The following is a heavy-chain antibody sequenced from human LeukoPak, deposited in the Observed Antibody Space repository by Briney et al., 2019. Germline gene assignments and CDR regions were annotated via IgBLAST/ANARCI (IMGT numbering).Heavy chain of an antibody. CDR1: GYTLTELS. D-gene: IGHD6-13*01. V-gene: IGHV1-24*01. CDR2: FDPEDGET. CDR3: ATDHCIAAAVCALDI. J-gene: IGHJ3*02. Sequence: ASVKVSCKVSGYTLTELSMHWVRQAPGKGLEWMGGFDPEDGETIYAQKFQGRVTMTEDTSTDTAYMELSSPRSEDTAVYYCATDHCIAAAVCALDIWGQGTMVTVSS.